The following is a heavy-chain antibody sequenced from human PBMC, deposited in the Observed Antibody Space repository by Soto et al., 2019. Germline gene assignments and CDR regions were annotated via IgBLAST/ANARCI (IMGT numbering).Heavy chain of an antibody. V-gene: IGHV3-23*01. J-gene: IGHJ4*02. CDR3: ATRNLYDPSGTSYISYFDF. D-gene: IGHD3-22*01. Sequence: GGSLRLSCAASGFRFSSYAMNWVRQAPGKGLEWVSSVDRSGGTTYYADSVKGRFTISRDNSKNTVYLQINSLRAEDTAVYYCATRNLYDPSGTSYISYFDFWGQGTPVTVSS. CDR2: VDRSGGTT. CDR1: GFRFSSYA.